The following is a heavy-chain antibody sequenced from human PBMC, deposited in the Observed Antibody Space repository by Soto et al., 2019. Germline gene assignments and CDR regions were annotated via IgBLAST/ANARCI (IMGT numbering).Heavy chain of an antibody. CDR1: GFTVSSNY. V-gene: IGHV3-53*01. J-gene: IGHJ4*02. Sequence: PGGSLRLSCAASGFTVSSNYMSWVRQAPGKGLEWVSVIYSGGSTYYADSVKGRFTISRDNSKNTLYLQMNSLRAEDTAVYYCARETQKYYFDYWGQGTLVTVS. CDR2: IYSGGST. CDR3: ARETQKYYFDY.